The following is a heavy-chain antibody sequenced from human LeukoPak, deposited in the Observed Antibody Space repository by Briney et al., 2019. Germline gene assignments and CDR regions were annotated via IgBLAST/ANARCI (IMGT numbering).Heavy chain of an antibody. Sequence: SVKVSCTASGGTFSSYAISWVRQAPGQGLEWMGGIIPIFGTANYAQKFQGRVTITADESTSTAYMELSSLRSEDTAVYYCASLAVTTHSHYYYYGMDVWGQGTTVTVSS. CDR3: ASLAVTTHSHYYYYGMDV. V-gene: IGHV1-69*13. CDR1: GGTFSSYA. CDR2: IIPIFGTA. J-gene: IGHJ6*02. D-gene: IGHD4-17*01.